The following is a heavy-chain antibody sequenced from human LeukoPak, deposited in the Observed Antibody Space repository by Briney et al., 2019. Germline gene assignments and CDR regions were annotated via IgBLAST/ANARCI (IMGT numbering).Heavy chain of an antibody. J-gene: IGHJ4*02. V-gene: IGHV3-23*01. Sequence: GGSLRLSCAASGFTSGIYAVSWVRQAPGKGLEWVSAFSGGSDSCYADSVKGRFTISRDNSKKILYLQMNSLRAEDTAVYYCGKEVERHFDLKYWGQGTLVTVSS. CDR1: GFTSGIYA. CDR2: FSGGSDS. CDR3: GKEVERHFDLKY.